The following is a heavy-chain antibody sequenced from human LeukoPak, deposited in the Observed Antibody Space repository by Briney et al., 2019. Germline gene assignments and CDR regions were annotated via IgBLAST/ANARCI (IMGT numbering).Heavy chain of an antibody. Sequence: PSETLSLTCTVSGGSISFHYWSWIRQPPGKGLEWIGYIHLSGSTYYDPSLRSRVTISGDTSKNQFSQRLNSVTAADTAVYYCARGGVWYFDLWGRGTLVTVSS. V-gene: IGHV4-59*11. D-gene: IGHD3-16*01. J-gene: IGHJ2*01. CDR2: IHLSGST. CDR3: ARGGVWYFDL. CDR1: GGSISFHY.